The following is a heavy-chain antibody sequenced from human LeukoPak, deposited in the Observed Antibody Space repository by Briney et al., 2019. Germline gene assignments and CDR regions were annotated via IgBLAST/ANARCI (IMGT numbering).Heavy chain of an antibody. D-gene: IGHD6-19*01. J-gene: IGHJ4*02. CDR2: ISAYNGNT. V-gene: IGHV1-18*01. CDR3: ATPPLSSGWYSLFDY. CDR1: GYTFTSYG. Sequence: ASVKVSCKASGYTFTSYGISWVRQAPGQGLEWMGWISAYNGNTNYAQKLQGRVTMTTDTSTSTAYMELRSLRSDDTAVYYCATPPLSSGWYSLFDYWGQGTRVTVSS.